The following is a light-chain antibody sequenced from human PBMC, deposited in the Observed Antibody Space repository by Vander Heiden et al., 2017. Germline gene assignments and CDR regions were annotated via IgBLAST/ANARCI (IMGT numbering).Light chain of an antibody. CDR2: DAS. V-gene: IGKV1-33*01. CDR3: QQYDTLPPA. J-gene: IGKJ5*01. CDR1: QDISNY. Sequence: DIQMTQSPSSLSASVGDRVTITCQASQDISNYLNWYQQKPGKAPKLLIYDASNLETGVPSRFSGSGSGTDFTFTISSLQPEDFATYYCQQYDTLPPAFGQGTQLEIK.